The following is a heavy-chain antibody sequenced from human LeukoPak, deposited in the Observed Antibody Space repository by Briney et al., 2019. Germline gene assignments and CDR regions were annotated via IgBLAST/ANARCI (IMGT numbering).Heavy chain of an antibody. CDR3: ASFEYSSFNLSTGMDV. J-gene: IGHJ6*02. CDR2: ISSSSSYI. Sequence: SGGSLRLSCAASGFTFSSYSMNWVRQAPGKGLEWVSSISSSSSYIYYADSVKGRFTISRDNAKNSLYLQMNSLRAEDTAVYYCASFEYSSFNLSTGMDVWGQGTTVTVSS. D-gene: IGHD6-6*01. V-gene: IGHV3-21*01. CDR1: GFTFSSYS.